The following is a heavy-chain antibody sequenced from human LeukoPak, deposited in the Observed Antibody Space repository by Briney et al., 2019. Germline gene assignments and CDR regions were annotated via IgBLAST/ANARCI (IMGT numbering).Heavy chain of an antibody. Sequence: PGGSLRLSCAASGFTFSSYGRHWVRQAPGKGLEWVAVISYDGSNKYYADSVKGRVNISRDHSKNTLYLQMNSLRAEDTAVYYCARASMVVTGLIYWGQGTLVTVSS. CDR1: GFTFSSYG. V-gene: IGHV3-30*03. CDR2: ISYDGSNK. D-gene: IGHD3-10*01. CDR3: ARASMVVTGLIY. J-gene: IGHJ4*02.